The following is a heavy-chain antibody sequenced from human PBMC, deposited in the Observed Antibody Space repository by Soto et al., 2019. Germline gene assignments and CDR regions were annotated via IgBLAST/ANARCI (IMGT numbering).Heavy chain of an antibody. Sequence: PSETLSLTCTVSGDSISSSSYYWGWIRQPPGKGLEWIGSIYYSGSTYYNPSLKSRVTISVDTSKNQFSLKLSSVTAADTAVYYCARSLIAAAGTLVYYYYGMDVWGQGTTVTVSS. CDR3: ARSLIAAAGTLVYYYYGMDV. CDR1: GDSISSSSYY. D-gene: IGHD6-13*01. V-gene: IGHV4-39*07. J-gene: IGHJ6*02. CDR2: IYYSGST.